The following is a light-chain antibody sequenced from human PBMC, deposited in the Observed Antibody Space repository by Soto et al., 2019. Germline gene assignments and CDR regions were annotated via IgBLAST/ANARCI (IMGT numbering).Light chain of an antibody. Sequence: EIVLTQSPGTLSLSPGERATLSCRASQSVSSSYLAWYQQKPGQAPRLVIYGASSRATGIPDRFSGSGSGTDFTLTISRLEPADFALYYCQLYGSSPLYTFGQGTKLEIK. CDR2: GAS. V-gene: IGKV3-20*01. CDR1: QSVSSSY. J-gene: IGKJ2*01. CDR3: QLYGSSPLYT.